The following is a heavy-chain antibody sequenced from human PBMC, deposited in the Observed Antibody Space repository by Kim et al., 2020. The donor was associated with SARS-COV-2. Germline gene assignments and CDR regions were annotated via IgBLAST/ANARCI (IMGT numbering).Heavy chain of an antibody. V-gene: IGHV3-23*01. CDR1: GFTFSSYA. CDR2: ISGSGGST. D-gene: IGHD3-10*01. J-gene: IGHJ3*02. Sequence: GGSLRLSCAASGFTFSSYAMSWVRQAPGKGLEWVSAISGSGGSTYYADSVKGRFTISRDNSKNTLYLQMNSLRAEDTAVYYCAKGLGHGGLLTILPHAGGEDAFDIWGQGTMVTVSS. CDR3: AKGLGHGGLLTILPHAGGEDAFDI.